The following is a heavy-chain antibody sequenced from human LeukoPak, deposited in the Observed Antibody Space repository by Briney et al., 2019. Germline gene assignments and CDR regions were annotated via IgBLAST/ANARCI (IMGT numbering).Heavy chain of an antibody. D-gene: IGHD2-21*01. V-gene: IGHV4-39*01. CDR2: IYYSGST. J-gene: IGHJ4*02. Sequence: SETLSLTCTVSGGSISSSSYYWGWIRQPPGKGLEWIGSIYYSGSTYYNPSLKSRVTISVDTSKNQFSLKLSSVTAADTAVYYCAIARRSRYCGGDCYSGRYAYWGQGTLVTVSS. CDR3: AIARRSRYCGGDCYSGRYAY. CDR1: GGSISSSSYY.